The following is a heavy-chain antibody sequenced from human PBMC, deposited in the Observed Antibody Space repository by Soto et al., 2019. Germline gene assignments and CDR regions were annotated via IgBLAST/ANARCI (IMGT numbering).Heavy chain of an antibody. J-gene: IGHJ4*02. D-gene: IGHD3-3*01. Sequence: ASVKVSCKASGYTFTTYGISWVRQAPGQGLEWMGWISAYNGNTNYAQKLQGRVTMTTDTSTSTAYMELRSLRSDDTAVYYCARGGYSSAYYEVWSGYLTRDYFEYWGQGTRVTVS. CDR1: GYTFTTYG. CDR2: ISAYNGNT. V-gene: IGHV1-18*01. CDR3: ARGGYSSAYYEVWSGYLTRDYFEY.